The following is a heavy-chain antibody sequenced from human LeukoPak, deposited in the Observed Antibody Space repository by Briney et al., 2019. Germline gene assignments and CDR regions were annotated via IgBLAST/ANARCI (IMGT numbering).Heavy chain of an antibody. Sequence: ASVKVSCKASGYTFTGYYMHWVRQAPGQGLEWMGWINPNSGGTNYAQKFQGRVTMTRDTSISTAYMELSRLRSADTAVYYCARVGSGYYYSTFPDYWGQGTLVTVSS. CDR3: ARVGSGYYYSTFPDY. V-gene: IGHV1-2*02. J-gene: IGHJ4*02. CDR2: INPNSGGT. D-gene: IGHD3-22*01. CDR1: GYTFTGYY.